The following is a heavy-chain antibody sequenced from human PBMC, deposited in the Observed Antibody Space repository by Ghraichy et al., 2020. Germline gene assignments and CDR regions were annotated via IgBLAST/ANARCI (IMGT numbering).Heavy chain of an antibody. CDR1: GFTFSTYS. J-gene: IGHJ4*02. Sequence: GGSLRLSCAASGFTFSTYSMNWVRQAPGKGLEWVSSITGSSEYIYYADSVKGRFTISRDNAKNSVYLQMDSLRAEDTAVYYCAVTIFGVVYWGQGILVTVSS. D-gene: IGHD3-3*01. V-gene: IGHV3-21*01. CDR3: AVTIFGVVY. CDR2: ITGSSEYI.